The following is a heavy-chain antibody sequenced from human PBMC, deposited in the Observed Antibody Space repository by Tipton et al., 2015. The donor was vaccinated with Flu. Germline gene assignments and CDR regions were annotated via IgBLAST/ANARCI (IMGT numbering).Heavy chain of an antibody. CDR3: VRDASQSGDKIDY. D-gene: IGHD1-26*01. V-gene: IGHV3-11*04. Sequence: SLRLSCAASGFTFSDHEMSWIRQAPGRGLEWVSYISPSGSTTYYADSVKGRFTVSRDNAKSSLYLQMNSLKGGDTAVYYCVRDASQSGDKIDYWGQGTLLTVSS. J-gene: IGHJ4*02. CDR2: ISPSGSTT. CDR1: GFTFSDHE.